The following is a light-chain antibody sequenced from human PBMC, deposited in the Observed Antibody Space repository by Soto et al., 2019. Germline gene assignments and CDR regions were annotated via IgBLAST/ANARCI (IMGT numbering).Light chain of an antibody. CDR3: QQRSNWPT. Sequence: EIVITQSPATLSVSPGERVTLSCRASQSVINNLAWYQQKPGQAPRLLIYGASTRATGIPARFSGSGSGTDFTLTISSLESEDFAIYYCQQRSNWPTFGQGTRLEIK. V-gene: IGKV3-15*01. CDR2: GAS. CDR1: QSVINN. J-gene: IGKJ5*01.